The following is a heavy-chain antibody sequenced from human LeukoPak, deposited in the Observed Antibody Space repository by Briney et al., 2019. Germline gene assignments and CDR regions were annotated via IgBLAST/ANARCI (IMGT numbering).Heavy chain of an antibody. CDR1: GFTFSTYG. Sequence: GGSLRLSCAASGFTFSTYGMHWVRQAPGKGLEWVAFIRYDGMNKYYADSVKGRFTISRDNSKNTLCLQMNSLRAEDTAVYYCAKEIWSPVTTPRHPHFDHWGQGTLVTVSS. J-gene: IGHJ4*02. CDR3: AKEIWSPVTTPRHPHFDH. V-gene: IGHV3-30*02. CDR2: IRYDGMNK. D-gene: IGHD4-17*01.